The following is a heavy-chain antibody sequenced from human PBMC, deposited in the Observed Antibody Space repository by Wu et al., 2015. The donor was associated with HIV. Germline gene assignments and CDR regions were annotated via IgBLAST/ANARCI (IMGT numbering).Heavy chain of an antibody. CDR3: ARESILDMSTASYFYYVLDV. CDR1: GGSLRNHG. V-gene: IGHV1-69*13. Sequence: QVRLEQSGAEVKQPGSSVKVSCRVSGGSLRNHGISWVRQAPGQGLEWMGRTIPISETTNYAQRFQGRVTLIADKVTSTAYMELSSLRSDDTAVYYCARESILDMSTASYFYYVLDVWGQGTTVTVSS. J-gene: IGHJ6*02. D-gene: IGHD5-24*01. CDR2: TIPISETT.